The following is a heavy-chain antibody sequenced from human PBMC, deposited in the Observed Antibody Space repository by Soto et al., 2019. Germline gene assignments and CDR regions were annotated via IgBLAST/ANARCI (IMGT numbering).Heavy chain of an antibody. CDR3: ASQGGYYYGSGSQFDY. CDR1: GFTFSSYS. CDR2: ISSSSSYI. V-gene: IGHV3-21*01. Sequence: ESGGGLVKPGGSLRLSCAASGFTFSSYSMNWVRQAPGEGLEWVSSISSSSSYIYYADSVKGRFTISRDNAKNSLYLQMNSLRAEDTAVYYCASQGGYYYGSGSQFDYWGQGTLVTVSS. D-gene: IGHD3-10*01. J-gene: IGHJ4*02.